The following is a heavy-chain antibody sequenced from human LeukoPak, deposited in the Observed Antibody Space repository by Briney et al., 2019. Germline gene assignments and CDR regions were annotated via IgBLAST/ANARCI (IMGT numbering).Heavy chain of an antibody. CDR3: ARERAYCGGGCYDYFDY. V-gene: IGHV4-59*12. D-gene: IGHD2-21*02. J-gene: IGHJ4*02. Sequence: PSETLSLTCTVSGGSISSYYWSWIRQPPGKGLEWIGYIYYSGSTNYNPSLKSRVTISVDTSKNQFSLKLSSVTAADTAVYYCARERAYCGGGCYDYFDYWGQGTLVTVSS. CDR1: GGSISSYY. CDR2: IYYSGST.